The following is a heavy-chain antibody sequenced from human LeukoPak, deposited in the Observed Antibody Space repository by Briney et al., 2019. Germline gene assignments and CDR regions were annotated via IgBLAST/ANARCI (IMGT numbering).Heavy chain of an antibody. D-gene: IGHD4-17*01. CDR1: GFTVSSSY. Sequence: GGSLRLSCTASGFTVSSSYLSWVRQAPGRGLEWVSLIYSGGTTYYADSVNGGFTISRDNSKNTLYLQMNSLRPEDTAVYYCARVSVTTEFDYWGQGTLVAVSS. J-gene: IGHJ4*02. CDR2: IYSGGTT. V-gene: IGHV3-66*01. CDR3: ARVSVTTEFDY.